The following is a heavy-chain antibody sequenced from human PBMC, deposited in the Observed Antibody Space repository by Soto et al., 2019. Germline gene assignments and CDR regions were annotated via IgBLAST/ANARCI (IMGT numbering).Heavy chain of an antibody. Sequence: QVQLVQSGAEVKKPGSSVKFSCKASGGTFSSYAISWVRQAPGQGLEWMGGIIPIFGTPNYAQKFQGRVTITADESTSTASMELSSLRSEDTAVYYCARGNYYDSSGYYPYYFDYWGQGTLVTVSS. D-gene: IGHD3-22*01. J-gene: IGHJ4*02. V-gene: IGHV1-69*01. CDR1: GGTFSSYA. CDR3: ARGNYYDSSGYYPYYFDY. CDR2: IIPIFGTP.